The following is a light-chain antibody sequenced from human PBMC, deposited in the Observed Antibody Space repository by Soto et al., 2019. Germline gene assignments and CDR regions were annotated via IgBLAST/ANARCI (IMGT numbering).Light chain of an antibody. CDR1: QSIRSY. V-gene: IGKV1-39*01. CDR3: QQSYSTPPWT. J-gene: IGKJ1*01. CDR2: DAS. Sequence: DIQLTQSPSSLSASVGDKFTITCRASQSIRSYLNWVQQKPGKAPKLLIYDASSLQTGVPSRFSGSGSGTDFSLTISSLQPEDFATYYCQQSYSTPPWTFGQGTKVDI.